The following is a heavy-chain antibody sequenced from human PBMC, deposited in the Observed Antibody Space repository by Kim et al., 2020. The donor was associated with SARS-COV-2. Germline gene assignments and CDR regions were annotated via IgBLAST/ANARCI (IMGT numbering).Heavy chain of an antibody. D-gene: IGHD4-17*01. CDR1: GGTFSSYA. V-gene: IGHV1-69*04. J-gene: IGHJ4*02. Sequence: SVKVSCKASGGTFSSYAISWVRQAPGQGLEWMGRIIPILGIANYAQKFQGRVTITADKSTSTAYMELSSRRSEDTAVYYCAREGPDYGDYVGYYFDYWGQGALVTVSS. CDR3: AREGPDYGDYVGYYFDY. CDR2: IIPILGIA.